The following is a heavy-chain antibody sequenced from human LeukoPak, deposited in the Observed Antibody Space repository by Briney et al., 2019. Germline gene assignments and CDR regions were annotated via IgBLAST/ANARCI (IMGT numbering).Heavy chain of an antibody. V-gene: IGHV3-33*08. D-gene: IGHD6-13*01. CDR1: GFTFSSYG. J-gene: IGHJ3*02. Sequence: GGSLRLSCAASGFTFSSYGMHWVRQAPGKGLEWVAVIWYGGSNKYYADSVKGRFTISRDNSKNTLYLQMNSLRAEDTAVYYCVRYSSSSDAFDIWGQGTMVTVSS. CDR3: VRYSSSSDAFDI. CDR2: IWYGGSNK.